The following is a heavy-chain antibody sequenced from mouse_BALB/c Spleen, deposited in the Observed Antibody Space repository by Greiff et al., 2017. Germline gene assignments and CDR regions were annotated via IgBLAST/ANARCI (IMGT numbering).Heavy chain of an antibody. CDR1: GFTFSSYG. V-gene: IGHV5-6-3*01. D-gene: IGHD2-10*02. J-gene: IGHJ3*01. CDR2: INSNGGST. Sequence: EVKLVESGGGLVQPGGSLKLSCAASGFTFSSYGMSWVRQTPDKRLELVATINSNGGSTYYPDSVKGRFTISRDNAKNTLYLQMSSLKSEDTAMYYCARGTYGIAWFAYWGQGTLVTVSA. CDR3: ARGTYGIAWFAY.